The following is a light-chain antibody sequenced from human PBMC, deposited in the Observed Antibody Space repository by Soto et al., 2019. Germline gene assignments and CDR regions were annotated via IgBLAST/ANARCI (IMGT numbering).Light chain of an antibody. V-gene: IGLV2-14*01. J-gene: IGLJ2*01. CDR2: EVS. Sequence: QSALTQPASVSGSPGQSVTISCTGTSSDIGTYKFVSWYQQHPGNAPKLMIFEVSNRPSGISNRFSGSKSGNTASLTISGLQAEDEADYYCSSYTTSSTRVFGGGTKLTVL. CDR1: SSDIGTYKF. CDR3: SSYTTSSTRV.